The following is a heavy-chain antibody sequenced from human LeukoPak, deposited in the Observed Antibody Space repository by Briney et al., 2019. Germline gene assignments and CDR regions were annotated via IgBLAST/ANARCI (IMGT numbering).Heavy chain of an antibody. CDR3: ARAYLFFDDSSGYRSDAFDI. CDR1: GGTFISYA. D-gene: IGHD3-22*01. CDR2: IIPILGIA. J-gene: IGHJ3*02. V-gene: IGHV1-69*04. Sequence: GASVKVSCKASGGTFISYAISWGRQAPGQGLEWMGRIIPILGIANYAQKFQGRVTIPADNSTRTAYMELSSLRSEDTAVYYCARAYLFFDDSSGYRSDAFDIWGQGTMVTVSS.